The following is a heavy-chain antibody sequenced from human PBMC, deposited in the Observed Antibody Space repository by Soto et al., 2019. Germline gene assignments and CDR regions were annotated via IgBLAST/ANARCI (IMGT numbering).Heavy chain of an antibody. CDR2: ISAYNGNT. D-gene: IGHD3-22*01. Sequence: QVQLVQSGAEVKKPGASVKVSCKASGYTFTTYGITWVRQAPGQGLEWMGWISAYNGNTNYARKLQGRVTMTTDTSMSTAYMELRSLRTDVTAVYYCARYYYEGRTQGDYWGQGTLVTVSS. V-gene: IGHV1-18*01. CDR3: ARYYYEGRTQGDY. CDR1: GYTFTTYG. J-gene: IGHJ4*02.